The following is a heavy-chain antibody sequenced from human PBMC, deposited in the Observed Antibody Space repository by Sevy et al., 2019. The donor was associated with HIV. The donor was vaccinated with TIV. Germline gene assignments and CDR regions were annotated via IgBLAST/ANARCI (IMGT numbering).Heavy chain of an antibody. CDR1: GYTFTSYA. CDR2: INAGNGNT. Sequence: ASVKVSCKASGYTFTSYAMHWVRQAPGQRLEWMGWINAGNGNTKYSQKFQGRVTITSDTSASTAYMELSSLRSEDTAVYYCARDKYSSSSGYYYYYMDVWGKGTTVTVSS. J-gene: IGHJ6*03. CDR3: ARDKYSSSSGYYYYYMDV. V-gene: IGHV1-3*01. D-gene: IGHD6-6*01.